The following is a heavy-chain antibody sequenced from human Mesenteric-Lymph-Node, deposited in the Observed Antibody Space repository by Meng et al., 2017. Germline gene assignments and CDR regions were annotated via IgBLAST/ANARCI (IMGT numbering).Heavy chain of an antibody. Sequence: QVQLQESVPGLVKPSQTLSLTCTVSGGSISSNGYYWNWIRLHPGKGLEWIGYIYYRGSTQYNPSLKSRVTISLDTSKNQFSLQLSSVTAADTAVYYCARSYYYDSSGLNWFDPWGQGILVTVSS. CDR3: ARSYYYDSSGLNWFDP. J-gene: IGHJ5*02. D-gene: IGHD3-22*01. CDR1: GGSISSNGYY. CDR2: IYYRGST. V-gene: IGHV4-31*03.